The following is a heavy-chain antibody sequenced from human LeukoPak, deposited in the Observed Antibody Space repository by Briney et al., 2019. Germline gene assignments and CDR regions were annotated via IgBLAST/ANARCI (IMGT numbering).Heavy chain of an antibody. V-gene: IGHV4-39*01. CDR1: VGSITMRNN. CDR3: ARKGEYCDGGCCFPFHY. Sequence: PSETLSLTCTVSVGSITMRNNWSGVRQPPGKGLEWIGTVYYSGRTYYNPSLKSRLTISVDTSKNQFSLKLNSVNAADTAMYYCARKGEYCDGGCCFPFHYWGQGTLVTVSS. J-gene: IGHJ4*02. CDR2: VYYSGRT. D-gene: IGHD2-21*02.